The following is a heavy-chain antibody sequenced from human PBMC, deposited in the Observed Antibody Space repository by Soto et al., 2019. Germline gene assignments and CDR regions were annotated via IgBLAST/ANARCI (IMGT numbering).Heavy chain of an antibody. CDR2: IKQDGSEK. V-gene: IGHV3-7*01. J-gene: IGHJ5*02. CDR1: GFTFSNSW. CDR3: ARASA. Sequence: PGGSLRLSCAASGFTFSNSWMSWVRQAPGKGLELVANIKQDGSEKYFVDFVKGRFTISRDNAKNSLFLQLNSLRAEDTAVYYCARASAWGQGTLVTVSS.